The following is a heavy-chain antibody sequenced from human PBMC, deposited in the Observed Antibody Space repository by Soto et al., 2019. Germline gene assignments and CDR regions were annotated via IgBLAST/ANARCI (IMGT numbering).Heavy chain of an antibody. CDR2: INHSGST. CDR3: ARTSRFAY. J-gene: IGHJ4*02. D-gene: IGHD6-6*01. CDR1: GGSFSDYY. Sequence: SETLSLTCSVYGGSFSDYYWSWIRQPPGKGLEWIGEINHSGSTNYNPSLKSRVTISVDPSKSQFSLRLSSVTAADTAVYYCARTSRFAYWGQGTLVTVSS. V-gene: IGHV4-34*01.